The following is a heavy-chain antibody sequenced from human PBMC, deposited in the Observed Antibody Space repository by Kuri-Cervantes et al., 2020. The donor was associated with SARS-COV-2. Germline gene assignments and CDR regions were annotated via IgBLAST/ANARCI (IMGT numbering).Heavy chain of an antibody. D-gene: IGHD3-22*01. V-gene: IGHV4-39*07. Sequence: SETLSLTCTVSGGSISSSSYYWGWIRQPPGKGLEWIGSIYYSGSTYYNPSLKSRVTISVDTSKNQFSLKLSSVTAADTAVYYCARTDSYYYDSSGYYYWGQGTLVTVSS. CDR2: IYYSGST. CDR1: GGSISSSSYY. J-gene: IGHJ4*02. CDR3: ARTDSYYYDSSGYYY.